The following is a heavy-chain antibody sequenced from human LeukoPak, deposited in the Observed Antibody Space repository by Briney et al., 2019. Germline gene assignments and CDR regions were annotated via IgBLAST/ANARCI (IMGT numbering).Heavy chain of an antibody. D-gene: IGHD4-17*01. Sequence: ASETLSLTCTVSGASISSYFWTWIRQPPGKGLEWIGYTYNTGNTNYNPSLQSRVYNPSLKSRVTISLDTSKNQFSLKLSSVTAADTAVYYCARDPGYGDHGMDVWGQGTTATVSS. CDR1: GASISSYF. CDR2: TYNTGNT. J-gene: IGHJ6*02. V-gene: IGHV4-59*01. CDR3: ARDPGYGDHGMDV.